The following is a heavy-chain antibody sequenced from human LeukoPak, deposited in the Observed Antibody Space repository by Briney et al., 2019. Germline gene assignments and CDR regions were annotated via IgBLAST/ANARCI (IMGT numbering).Heavy chain of an antibody. CDR2: ISWNSGSI. CDR1: GFTFDDYA. V-gene: IGHV3-9*01. D-gene: IGHD5-18*01. J-gene: IGHJ6*02. Sequence: GRSLRLSCAASGFTFDDYAMHWVRQAPGKGLEWVSGISWNSGSIGYADSAKGRFTISRDNAKNSLYVQMNSLRAEDTALYYCVKDMGYSYGYGMDVWGQGTTVTVS. CDR3: VKDMGYSYGYGMDV.